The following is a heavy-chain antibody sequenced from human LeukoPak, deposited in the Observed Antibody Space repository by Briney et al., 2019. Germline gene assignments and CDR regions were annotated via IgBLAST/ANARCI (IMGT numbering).Heavy chain of an antibody. V-gene: IGHV1-18*04. CDR1: GYTFTGYY. J-gene: IGHJ5*02. CDR3: ARDRERYDYVWGSYRFANWFDP. D-gene: IGHD3-16*02. CDR2: ISAYNGNT. Sequence: ASVKVSCKASGYTFTGYYMHWVRQAPGQGLEWMGWISAYNGNTNYAQKLQGRVTMTTDTSTSTAYMELRSLRSDDTAVYYCARDRERYDYVWGSYRFANWFDPWGQGTLVTVSS.